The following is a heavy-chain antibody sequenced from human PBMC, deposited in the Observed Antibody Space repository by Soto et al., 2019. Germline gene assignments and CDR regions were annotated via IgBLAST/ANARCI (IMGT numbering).Heavy chain of an antibody. CDR1: GVTFSSYA. D-gene: IGHD5-12*01. Sequence: QVQLVQSGAEVKKPGSSVKVSCKASGVTFSSYAISWVRQAPGQGLEWMGGIIPIFGTANSAQKFQGRVTITADESTSTAYMGLRSLRSEDTAVYYCARSSGRDGYKGSDYWGQGTLVTVSS. V-gene: IGHV1-69*01. CDR2: IIPIFGTA. CDR3: ARSSGRDGYKGSDY. J-gene: IGHJ4*02.